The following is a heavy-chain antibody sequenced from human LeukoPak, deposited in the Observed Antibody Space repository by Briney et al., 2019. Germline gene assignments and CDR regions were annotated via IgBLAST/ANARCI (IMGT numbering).Heavy chain of an antibody. CDR2: VSYAGSTT. V-gene: IGHV3-30*18. CDR3: AKEPIPMAGGYYFDY. D-gene: IGHD6-19*01. CDR1: AFTFSNYG. Sequence: PGGSLRLSCGASAFTFSNYGMHWVRQAPGKGLEWVAVVSYAGSTTYYADSVKGRFTISRDNSKNTLYLQMNSLRAEDTAVYYCAKEPIPMAGGYYFDYWGQGTLVTVSS. J-gene: IGHJ4*02.